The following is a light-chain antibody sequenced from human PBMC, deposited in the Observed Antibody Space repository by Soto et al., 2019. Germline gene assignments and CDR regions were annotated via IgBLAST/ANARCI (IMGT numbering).Light chain of an antibody. CDR3: SSYAGSNNFVV. Sequence: QSALTQPPSASGSPGQSVTISCTGTSIDVGGYNYVSWYQQHPGKAPKLMIYEVTKRPSGVPDRFSGSKSGNTASLTVSGLQADDEADYYCSSYAGSNNFVVFGGGPQLTVL. V-gene: IGLV2-8*01. J-gene: IGLJ2*01. CDR1: SIDVGGYNY. CDR2: EVT.